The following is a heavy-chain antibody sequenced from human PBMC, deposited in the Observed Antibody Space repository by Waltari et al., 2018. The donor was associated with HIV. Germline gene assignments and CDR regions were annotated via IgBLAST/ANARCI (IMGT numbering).Heavy chain of an antibody. J-gene: IGHJ4*02. V-gene: IGHV4-59*01. CDR2: IYYSGST. CDR3: ASAGRDGYPEDY. Sequence: QVQLQESGPGLVKPSETLSLTCTVSGGSISRYYWSWIRQPPGKGLEWIGYIYYSGSTNYNPSLKSRVTISVDTSKNQFSLKLSSVTAADTAVYYCASAGRDGYPEDYWGQGTLVTVSS. D-gene: IGHD2-21*01. CDR1: GGSISRYY.